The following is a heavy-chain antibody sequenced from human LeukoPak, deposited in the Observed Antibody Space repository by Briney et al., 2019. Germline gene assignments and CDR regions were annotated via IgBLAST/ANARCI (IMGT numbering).Heavy chain of an antibody. V-gene: IGHV3-53*01. D-gene: IGHD6-13*01. Sequence: GGSLRLSCAASGFTVSSNYMSWVRQAPGKGLEWVSVIYSGGSTYYADSVKGRFTISRDNSKNTLYLQMNSLRAEDTAVYYCARTMAAAGTSWFDPWGQGTLVTVSS. CDR2: IYSGGST. J-gene: IGHJ5*02. CDR1: GFTVSSNY. CDR3: ARTMAAAGTSWFDP.